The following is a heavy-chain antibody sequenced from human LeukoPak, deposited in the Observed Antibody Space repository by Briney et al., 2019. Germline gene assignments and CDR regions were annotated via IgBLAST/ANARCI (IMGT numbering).Heavy chain of an antibody. CDR3: AREARKTSMVRGVYYHYYGMDV. J-gene: IGHJ6*02. V-gene: IGHV3-53*01. D-gene: IGHD3-10*01. CDR1: GFSVSSNY. Sequence: PGGSLRLSCAASGFSVSSNYMSWVRQAPGKGLEWVSVIYSGGSTYYADSVKGRFTISRDNSKNTLYLQMNSLRAEDTAVYYCAREARKTSMVRGVYYHYYGMDVWGQGTTVTVSS. CDR2: IYSGGST.